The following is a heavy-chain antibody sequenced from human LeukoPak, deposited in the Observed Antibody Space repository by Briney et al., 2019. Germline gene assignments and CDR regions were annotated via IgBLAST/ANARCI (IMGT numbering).Heavy chain of an antibody. CDR3: ARRKFLGWFDP. D-gene: IGHD7-27*01. CDR2: LNPNSGNA. J-gene: IGHJ5*02. Sequence: ASVKVSCRASGYIFTTYDIGWVRQATGQGLEWMGWLNPNSGNAGYAQEFQGRVTISRNTSISTAYMELSSLRSDDTAIYYCARRKFLGWFDPWGQGTLVTVSP. CDR1: GYIFTTYD. V-gene: IGHV1-8*03.